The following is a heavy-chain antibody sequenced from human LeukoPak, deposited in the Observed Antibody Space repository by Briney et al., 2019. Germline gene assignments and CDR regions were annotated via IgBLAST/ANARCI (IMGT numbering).Heavy chain of an antibody. J-gene: IGHJ4*02. CDR1: GGTFSSYA. Sequence: ASVKVSCKASGGTFSSYAISWVRQAPGQGLEWMGGIIPIFGTANYAQKFQGRVTITADESTSTAYMELSSLRSEDTAVYYCAREGYYDSSGYCTPLDYWGQGTLVTVSS. CDR2: IIPIFGTA. D-gene: IGHD3-22*01. CDR3: AREGYYDSSGYCTPLDY. V-gene: IGHV1-69*13.